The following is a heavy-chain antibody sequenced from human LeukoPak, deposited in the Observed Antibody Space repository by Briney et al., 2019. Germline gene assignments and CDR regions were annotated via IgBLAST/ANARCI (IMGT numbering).Heavy chain of an antibody. J-gene: IGHJ5*02. V-gene: IGHV4-4*07. Sequence: PSETLSLTCTVSGGSISSYYWSWIRQPAGKGLEWIGRIYTSGSTNYNPSLKSRVTMSVDTSKNQFSLKLSSVTAADTAVYYCARDYYDSSGYYSPFNWFDPWGQGTLVTVSS. CDR3: ARDYYDSSGYYSPFNWFDP. D-gene: IGHD3-22*01. CDR1: GGSISSYY. CDR2: IYTSGST.